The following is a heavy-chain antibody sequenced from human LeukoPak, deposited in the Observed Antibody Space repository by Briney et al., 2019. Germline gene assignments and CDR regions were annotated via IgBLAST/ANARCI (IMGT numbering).Heavy chain of an antibody. J-gene: IGHJ3*02. CDR2: IKEGGSAK. CDR3: ARDYDYFSGHNLDAYDI. CDR1: GLSFSSYW. D-gene: IGHD2-15*01. Sequence: GRSLRLSCVASGLSFSSYWMTWVRQAPGKALEWVANIKEGGSAKSYVDSVKGRFTISRDNAKNSLYLQMDSLRVEDTAVYYCARDYDYFSGHNLDAYDIWGQGTTVTVSS. V-gene: IGHV3-7*01.